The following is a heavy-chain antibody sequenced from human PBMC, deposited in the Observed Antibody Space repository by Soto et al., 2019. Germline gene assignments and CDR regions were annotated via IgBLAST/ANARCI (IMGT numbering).Heavy chain of an antibody. CDR3: ARVLPPFYFDY. V-gene: IGHV4-30-2*01. Sequence: PSETLSLTXAVSGGSISSGGYSWSWIRQPPGKGLEWIGYIYHSGSTYYNPSLKSRVTISVDRSKNQFSLKLSSVTAADTAVYYCARVLPPFYFDYWGQGTLVTVSS. CDR2: IYHSGST. J-gene: IGHJ4*02. D-gene: IGHD3-10*01. CDR1: GGSISSGGYS.